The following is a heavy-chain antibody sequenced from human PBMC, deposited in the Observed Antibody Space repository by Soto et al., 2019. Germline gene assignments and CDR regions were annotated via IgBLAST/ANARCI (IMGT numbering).Heavy chain of an antibody. CDR3: ASLRGIVGATYFDY. CDR1: GGSISSGGYY. CDR2: IYYSGST. Sequence: SETLSLTCTVSGGSISSGGYYWSWIRQHPGKGLEWIGYIYYSGSTYYNPSLKSRVTISADTSKNQFSLKLSAVTAADTAVYYCASLRGIVGATYFDYWGQGILVTVSS. V-gene: IGHV4-31*03. J-gene: IGHJ4*02. D-gene: IGHD1-26*01.